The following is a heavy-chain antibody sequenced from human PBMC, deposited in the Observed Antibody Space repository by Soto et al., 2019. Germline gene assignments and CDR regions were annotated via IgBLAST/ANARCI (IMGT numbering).Heavy chain of an antibody. D-gene: IGHD6-13*01. CDR2: IYHSGST. V-gene: IGHV4-4*02. J-gene: IGHJ6*02. Sequence: QVQLQESGPGLVKPSGTLSLTCAVSGGSISSSNWWSWVRQPPGKGLEWIGEIYHSGSTNYNPSLKSRGTISVDKSKNQFALKLSSVTAADTAVYYCARLAAGTGRLVGAAYGMDVWGQGTTVTVSS. CDR3: ARLAAGTGRLVGAAYGMDV. CDR1: GGSISSSNW.